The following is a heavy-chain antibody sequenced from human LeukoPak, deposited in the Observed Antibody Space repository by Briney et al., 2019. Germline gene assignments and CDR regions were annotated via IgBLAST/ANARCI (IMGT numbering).Heavy chain of an antibody. J-gene: IGHJ4*02. D-gene: IGHD3-22*01. CDR3: ARDPRVYYYDSSGYYVD. Sequence: ASVKVSCKASGYTFTSYYMHWVRQAPGQGLEWMGWISAYNGNTNYAQKLQGRVTMTTDTSTSTAYMELRSLRSDDTAVYYCARDPRVYYYDSSGYYVDWGQGTLVTVSS. CDR2: ISAYNGNT. V-gene: IGHV1-18*04. CDR1: GYTFTSYY.